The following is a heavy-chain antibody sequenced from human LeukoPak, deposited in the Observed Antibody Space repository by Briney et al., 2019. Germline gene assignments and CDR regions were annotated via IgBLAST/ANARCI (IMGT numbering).Heavy chain of an antibody. Sequence: SQTLSLTCTVSGGSISSGSYYWSWIRQPAGKGLEWIGRIYTSGSTNYNPSLKSRVTISVDTSKNQFSLKLSSVTAADTAVYYCARGLEPTHRINWFDPWGQGTLVTDSS. CDR2: IYTSGST. CDR3: ARGLEPTHRINWFDP. CDR1: GGSISSGSYY. D-gene: IGHD1-14*01. V-gene: IGHV4-61*02. J-gene: IGHJ5*02.